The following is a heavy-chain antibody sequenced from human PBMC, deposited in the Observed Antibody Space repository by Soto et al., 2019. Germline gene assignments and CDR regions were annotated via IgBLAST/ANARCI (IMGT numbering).Heavy chain of an antibody. Sequence: GGSLRLSCAASGFTFSSYAMHWVRQAPGKGLEWVAAIAGGGSSTYYADSVKGRFTISRDNSKNTLYLQMNSLRAEDTAVYYCAKCMEYSGSWYGYWGQGTLVTVSS. CDR2: IAGGGSST. CDR3: AKCMEYSGSWYGY. V-gene: IGHV3-23*01. D-gene: IGHD6-13*01. CDR1: GFTFSSYA. J-gene: IGHJ4*02.